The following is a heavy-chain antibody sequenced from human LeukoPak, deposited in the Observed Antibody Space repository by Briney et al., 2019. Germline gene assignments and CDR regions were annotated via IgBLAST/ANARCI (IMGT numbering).Heavy chain of an antibody. CDR2: IYYTGST. CDR3: VRSGLWLRGTTAFDT. V-gene: IGHV4-31*03. CDR1: GGSISSGGYY. D-gene: IGHD4-17*01. Sequence: SQTLSLTCTVSGGSISSGGYYWNWIRQHPGKGLEWVGYIYYTGSTYYNPSLKGRISMSVDTSNNHFSLKLRSVSVADTAVYYCVRSGLWLRGTTAFDTWGLGTLVTVSS. J-gene: IGHJ4*02.